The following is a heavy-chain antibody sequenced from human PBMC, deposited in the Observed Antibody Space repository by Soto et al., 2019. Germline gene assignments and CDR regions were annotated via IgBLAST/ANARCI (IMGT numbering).Heavy chain of an antibody. CDR2: SHQSGNT. CDR3: ATRDTGRVY. D-gene: IGHD5-18*01. CDR1: GVSIGSHDW. Sequence: QVQLQESGPGLVKPSGTLSLTCAVSGVSIGSHDWWTWVRQPPGKGLEWIGESHQSGNTNYNSSLESRVTRSRDKTKNHFSLQLSSVTVADTAVYYCATRDTGRVYWGQGTLVTVSS. J-gene: IGHJ4*02. V-gene: IGHV4-4*02.